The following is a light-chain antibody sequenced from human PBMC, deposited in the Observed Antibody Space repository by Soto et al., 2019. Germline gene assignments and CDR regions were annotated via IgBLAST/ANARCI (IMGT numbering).Light chain of an antibody. CDR2: SAS. J-gene: IGKJ2*01. V-gene: IGKV3-15*01. CDR1: QSISTE. Sequence: EIAMTQSPATLSVSPGERATLSCRASQSISTELALYQQIPGQPPRLLIYSASTRATDVPARFTGSGSGSEFTLTISGLQSEDFAIYYCQQGHNWPLTFGQGTRLEI. CDR3: QQGHNWPLT.